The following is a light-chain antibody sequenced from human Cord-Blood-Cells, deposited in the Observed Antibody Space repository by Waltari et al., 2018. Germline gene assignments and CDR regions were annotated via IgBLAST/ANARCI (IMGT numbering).Light chain of an antibody. CDR3: SSYTSSSTWV. CDR1: SRDVGGYTY. J-gene: IGLJ3*02. CDR2: DVS. V-gene: IGLV2-14*01. Sequence: QSALTQPASVSGSPGHSLTISCTGTSRDVGGYTYVSWYQQHPCKAPKLMIYDVSNRPSGVSNRFSGSKSGNTASLTISGLQAEDEADYYCSSYTSSSTWVFGGGTKLTVL.